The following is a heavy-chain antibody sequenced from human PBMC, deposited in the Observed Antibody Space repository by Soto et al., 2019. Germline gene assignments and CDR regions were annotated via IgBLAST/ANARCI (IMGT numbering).Heavy chain of an antibody. V-gene: IGHV1-3*01. J-gene: IGHJ4*02. CDR2: ISLGSGGT. D-gene: IGHD2-2*02. Sequence: ASVKVSCKASGYSFTNCAMHWVRQAPGQRPEWMGWISLGSGGTKLSQNFQGRLSLTRDTSANIAYMELSSLRSEDTAMYYCARAYCSPTICYNSDYWGQGTQVTVSS. CDR3: ARAYCSPTICYNSDY. CDR1: GYSFTNCA.